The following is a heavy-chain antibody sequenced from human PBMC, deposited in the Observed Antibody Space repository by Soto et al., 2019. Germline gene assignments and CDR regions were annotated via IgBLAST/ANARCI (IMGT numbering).Heavy chain of an antibody. CDR2: ISAYNGNT. CDR3: ARDSVPIAVAGTDGY. V-gene: IGHV1-18*01. D-gene: IGHD6-19*01. Sequence: QVQLVQSGAEVKKPGASVQVSCKASGYTFTSYGISWVRQAPGQGLEWMGWISAYNGNTNYAQKLHGRVTMTTDTSTSTAYTELRSLRSDDTAVYYCARDSVPIAVAGTDGYWGQGTLVTVSS. J-gene: IGHJ4*02. CDR1: GYTFTSYG.